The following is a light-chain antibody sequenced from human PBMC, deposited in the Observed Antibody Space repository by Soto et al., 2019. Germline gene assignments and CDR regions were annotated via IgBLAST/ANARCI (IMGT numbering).Light chain of an antibody. Sequence: EIVLTQSPGTLSLSPGERATLSCRASQSVSSSYLAWYQQKPGQAPRLLIYGASSRATGIPDRFSGSGSGTAFKLTISRREPEDLAVYYCQQDGSSAYTFGQGTQLEIK. V-gene: IGKV3-20*01. CDR3: QQDGSSAYT. J-gene: IGKJ2*01. CDR2: GAS. CDR1: QSVSSSY.